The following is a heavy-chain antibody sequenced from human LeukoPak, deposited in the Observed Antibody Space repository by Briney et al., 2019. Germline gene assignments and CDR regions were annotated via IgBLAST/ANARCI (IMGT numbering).Heavy chain of an antibody. CDR2: INHSGST. J-gene: IGHJ4*02. CDR3: ARGLIGQWVQGVKISTYFDY. Sequence: SETLSLTCAVYGGSFSGYYWSWIRQPPGKGREWIGEINHSGSTNYNPSLKSRVTISVDTSKNQFSLKLSSVTAADTAVYYWARGLIGQWVQGVKISTYFDYWGQGTLVTVSS. D-gene: IGHD3-10*01. V-gene: IGHV4-34*01. CDR1: GGSFSGYY.